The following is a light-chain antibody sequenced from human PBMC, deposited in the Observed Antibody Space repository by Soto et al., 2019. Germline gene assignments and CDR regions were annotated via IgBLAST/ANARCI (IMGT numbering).Light chain of an antibody. V-gene: IGLV4-69*01. CDR2: VNSDGSH. Sequence: QPVLTQSPSASASLGASVKLTCTLTSGHSTYAIAWHQQQPEKGPRYLMKVNSDGSHTKGDGIPDRFSGSSSGAERYLTISSLQSEDEADYCCQTWGTGIYVVFGGGTKLTVL. J-gene: IGLJ2*01. CDR1: SGHSTYA. CDR3: QTWGTGIYVV.